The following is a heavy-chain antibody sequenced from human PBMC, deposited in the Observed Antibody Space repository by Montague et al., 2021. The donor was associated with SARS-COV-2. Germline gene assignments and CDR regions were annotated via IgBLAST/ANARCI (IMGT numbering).Heavy chain of an antibody. CDR2: IYDSGST. V-gene: IGHV4-39*02. CDR1: GGSISSNNYY. J-gene: IGHJ3*02. D-gene: IGHD5-12*01. Sequence: SETLSLTCTVSGGSISSNNYYWDWIRQPPGKGLEWIGSIYDSGSTYYXXXLKSRVTISVDTSKNHFSLKLNSVTAADTAVYYCARRGRKLLPVATTIGGLDIWGQGAMVTVSS. CDR3: ARRGRKLLPVATTIGGLDI.